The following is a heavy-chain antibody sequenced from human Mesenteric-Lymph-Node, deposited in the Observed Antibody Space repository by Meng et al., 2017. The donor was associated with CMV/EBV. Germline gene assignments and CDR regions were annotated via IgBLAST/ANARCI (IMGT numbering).Heavy chain of an antibody. CDR1: GFTFSGYW. D-gene: IGHD3-3*01. Sequence: GGSLRLSCAAPGFTFSGYWMNWVRQAPGKGLEWVANIKQGGSEKKYVDSVKGRFTISGDNAKNSLYLQMNSLRAEDTAVYYCTRDILFGDYYYYYGMDVWGQGTTVTVSS. J-gene: IGHJ6*02. CDR2: IKQGGSEK. V-gene: IGHV3-7*01. CDR3: TRDILFGDYYYYYGMDV.